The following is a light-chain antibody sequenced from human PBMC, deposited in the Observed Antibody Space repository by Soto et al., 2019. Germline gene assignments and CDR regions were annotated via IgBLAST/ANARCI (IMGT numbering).Light chain of an antibody. CDR3: QQYGRSPRT. CDR1: QSVSSSY. CDR2: GAP. J-gene: IGKJ1*01. Sequence: EIVVTQSPGTLSLSPGERATLSCRASQSVSSSYLAWYQQKPGQAPSLLIYGAPSKATGIPDRFSGSGSGTDFTLTISRLEPDHFAVYYCQQYGRSPRTFGQGNKVEIK. V-gene: IGKV3-20*01.